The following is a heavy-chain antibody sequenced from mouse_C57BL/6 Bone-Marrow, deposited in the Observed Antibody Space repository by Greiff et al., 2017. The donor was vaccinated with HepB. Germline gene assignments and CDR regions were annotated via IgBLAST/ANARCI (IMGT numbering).Heavy chain of an antibody. CDR3: ARDTPIYYYGSSYVENYAMDY. CDR1: GFTFSSYA. J-gene: IGHJ4*01. Sequence: EVKVVESGGGLVKPGGSLKLSCAASGFTFSSYAMSWVRQTPEKRLEWVATISDGGSYTYYPDNVKGRFTISRDNAKKNLYLQMSHLKSEDTAMYYCARDTPIYYYGSSYVENYAMDYWGQGTSVTVSS. CDR2: ISDGGSYT. V-gene: IGHV5-4*01. D-gene: IGHD1-1*01.